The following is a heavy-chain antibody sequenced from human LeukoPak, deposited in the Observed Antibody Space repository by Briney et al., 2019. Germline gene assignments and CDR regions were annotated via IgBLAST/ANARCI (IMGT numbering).Heavy chain of an antibody. V-gene: IGHV3-23*01. D-gene: IGHD6-19*01. CDR1: GFTFSSYS. Sequence: GGPLRLSCAASGFTFSSYSMNWVRQLPGGGLEWVSAIARDDFTVYPDPLKGRFTISRDNSRNTLYLQMNTLRAEDTAVYYCVKERDRGTDVADDFDFWGQGTLVTVSS. CDR3: VKERDRGTDVADDFDF. CDR2: IARDDFT. J-gene: IGHJ4*02.